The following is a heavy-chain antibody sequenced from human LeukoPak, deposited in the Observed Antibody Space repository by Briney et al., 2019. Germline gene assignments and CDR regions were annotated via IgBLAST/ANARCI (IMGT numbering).Heavy chain of an antibody. V-gene: IGHV3-21*01. CDR3: ARGYYDFWSGLVY. D-gene: IGHD3-3*01. CDR2: ISSSSSYI. J-gene: IGHJ4*02. Sequence: PGGSLRLSCAASGFTFSSYSMNWVRQAPGKGLEWVSSISSSSSYIYYADSVKGRFTISRDNAKNSLYLQMNSLRAEDTAVYYCARGYYDFWSGLVYWGQGTLVTVSS. CDR1: GFTFSSYS.